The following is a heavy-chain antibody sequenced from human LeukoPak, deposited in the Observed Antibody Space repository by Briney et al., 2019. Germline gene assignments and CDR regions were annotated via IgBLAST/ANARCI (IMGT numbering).Heavy chain of an antibody. J-gene: IGHJ6*03. D-gene: IGHD3-16*01. CDR2: NYYSETT. V-gene: IGHV4-31*03. Sequence: SQTLSLTCTVSGGSITSGGYYWSWIRQHPGKGLEWIGNNYYSETTYYTPSLKSRVTISVNTSKNQFSLQLTSVTAADTAVYSSARELTVAYYMDVWGKGTTVTVSS. CDR3: ARELTVAYYMDV. CDR1: GGSITSGGYY.